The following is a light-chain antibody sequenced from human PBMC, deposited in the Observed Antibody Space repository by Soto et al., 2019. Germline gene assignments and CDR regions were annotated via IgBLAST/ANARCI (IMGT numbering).Light chain of an antibody. CDR3: QQSYDTVRT. Sequence: DIQMTQSPSSLSTSVGDRVTITCRASQGISTFLNWYQQKPGKAPRLLIYAASRLLSGVPARFSGRGAETDFTFNITSLQPKEFGIYYCQQSYDTVRTFGGGTKVDIK. CDR2: AAS. CDR1: QGISTF. V-gene: IGKV1-39*01. J-gene: IGKJ4*01.